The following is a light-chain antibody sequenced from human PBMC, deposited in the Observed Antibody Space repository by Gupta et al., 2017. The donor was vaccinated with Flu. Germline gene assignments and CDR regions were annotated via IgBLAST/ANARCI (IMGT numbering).Light chain of an antibody. J-gene: IGKJ3*01. V-gene: IGKV3-11*01. Sequence: FTQSPASLSSSPGETAPLSCSASHCVGCYLAWSQQTPDLVLWLLMYDASEVSNGFPASFTGSEFATAFTLTISSLVPEYFALYYCQQRSSFGRGTKVEIK. CDR1: HCVGCY. CDR2: DAS. CDR3: QQRSS.